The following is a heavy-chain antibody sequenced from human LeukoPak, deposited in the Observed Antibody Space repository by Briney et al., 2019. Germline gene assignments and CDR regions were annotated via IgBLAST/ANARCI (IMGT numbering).Heavy chain of an antibody. CDR1: GFTFSSYS. D-gene: IGHD3-3*01. J-gene: IGHJ6*04. CDR3: ARDRITIFDY. Sequence: GGSLRLSCAASGFTFSSYSMNWVRQAPGKGLEWVSSISSSSSYIYHADSVKGRFTISRDNAKNSLYLQMNSLRAEDTAVYYCARDRITIFDYWGKGTTVTVSS. V-gene: IGHV3-21*01. CDR2: ISSSSSYI.